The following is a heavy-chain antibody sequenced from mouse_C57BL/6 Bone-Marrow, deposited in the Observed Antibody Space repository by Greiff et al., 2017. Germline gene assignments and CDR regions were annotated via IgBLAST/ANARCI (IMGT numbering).Heavy chain of an antibody. V-gene: IGHV1-26*01. J-gene: IGHJ3*01. Sequence: EVQLQQSGPELVKPGASVKISCKASGYTFTDYYMNWVKQSHGKSLEWIGDINPNNGGTSYNQKFKGKATLTVDKSSSTAYMELRSLTAEDSAVYYCARFAYWGQGTLVTVSA. CDR2: INPNNGGT. CDR3: ARFAY. CDR1: GYTFTDYY.